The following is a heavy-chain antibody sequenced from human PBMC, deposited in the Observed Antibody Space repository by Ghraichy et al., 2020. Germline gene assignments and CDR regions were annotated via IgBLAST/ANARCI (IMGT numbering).Heavy chain of an antibody. D-gene: IGHD2-2*01. J-gene: IGHJ6*02. V-gene: IGHV3-30-3*01. Sequence: GGSLRLSCAASGFTFSSYAMHWVRQAPGKGLEWVAVISYDGSNKYYADSVKGRFTISRDNSKNTLYLQMNSLRAEDTAVYYCARDRGYCSSTSCYHYYYYGMDVWGQGTTVTVSS. CDR2: ISYDGSNK. CDR1: GFTFSSYA. CDR3: ARDRGYCSSTSCYHYYYYGMDV.